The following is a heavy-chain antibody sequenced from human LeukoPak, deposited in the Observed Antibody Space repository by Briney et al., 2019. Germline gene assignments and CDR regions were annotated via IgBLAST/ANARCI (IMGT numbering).Heavy chain of an antibody. CDR2: ISYDGSNK. D-gene: IGHD1-7*01. V-gene: IGHV3-30-3*01. Sequence: GGSLRLSCAASGFTFSSYARHWVRQAPGKGLEWVAVISYDGSNKYYADSVKGRFTISRDNSMNTLYLQMNSLRAEDTAVYYCAREDRWDWKYGRYFDYWGQGTLVTVSS. CDR1: GFTFSSYA. J-gene: IGHJ4*02. CDR3: AREDRWDWKYGRYFDY.